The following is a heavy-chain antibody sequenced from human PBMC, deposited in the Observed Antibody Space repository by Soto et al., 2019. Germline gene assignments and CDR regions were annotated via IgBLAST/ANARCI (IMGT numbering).Heavy chain of an antibody. CDR3: AYPGNGYFDL. Sequence: QLHLQESGPGLVKPSETLSLTCTVSGGSISSSSYYWGWIRQPPGKGLEWIGSIYYSGSTYYNPSLKSRVTISVDTSKNQFSLKLSSVTAADTAVYYCAYPGNGYFDLWGRGTLVTVSS. CDR1: GGSISSSSYY. CDR2: IYYSGST. V-gene: IGHV4-39*01. D-gene: IGHD1-1*01. J-gene: IGHJ2*01.